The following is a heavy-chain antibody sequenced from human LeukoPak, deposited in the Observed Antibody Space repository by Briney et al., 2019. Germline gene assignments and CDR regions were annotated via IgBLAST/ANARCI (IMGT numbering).Heavy chain of an antibody. CDR3: ARYYYDWSLGDAFDI. J-gene: IGHJ3*02. V-gene: IGHV1-2*02. Sequence: ASVKVSCKASGYTFTGYYMHWVRQAPGQGLEWMGWINPNSGGTNYAQKFQGRVTMTRDTSISTAYMELSRLRSDDTAVYYCARYYYDWSLGDAFDIWGQGTMVTVSS. CDR1: GYTFTGYY. CDR2: INPNSGGT. D-gene: IGHD3-22*01.